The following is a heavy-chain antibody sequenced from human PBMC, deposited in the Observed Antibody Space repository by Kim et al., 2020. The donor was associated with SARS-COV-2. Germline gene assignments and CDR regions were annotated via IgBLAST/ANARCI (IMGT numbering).Heavy chain of an antibody. D-gene: IGHD3-10*01. J-gene: IGHJ5*01. CDR3: PRDGFSGAAFDS. Sequence: NYAQKVQGRVTMTRDTSTSTAYMELSRLTSDDTAVYYCPRDGFSGAAFDSWGQGTLVTVSS. V-gene: IGHV1-2*02.